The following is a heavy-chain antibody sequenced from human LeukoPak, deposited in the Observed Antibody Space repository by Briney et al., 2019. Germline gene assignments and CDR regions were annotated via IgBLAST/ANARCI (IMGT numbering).Heavy chain of an antibody. V-gene: IGHV4-30-4*01. Sequence: SETLSLTCTVSGGSISSGDYYWSWIRQPPGKGLEWIGYIYYSGSTYYNPSLKSRVTISVDTSKNQFSLKLSSVTAADTAVYYCARVDSPGGNHYYGMDVWGQGTTVTVSS. CDR1: GGSISSGDYY. J-gene: IGHJ6*02. CDR2: IYYSGST. CDR3: ARVDSPGGNHYYGMDV. D-gene: IGHD3-9*01.